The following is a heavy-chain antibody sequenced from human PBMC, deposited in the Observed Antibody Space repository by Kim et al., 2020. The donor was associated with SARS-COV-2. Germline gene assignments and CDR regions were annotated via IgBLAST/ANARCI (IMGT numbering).Heavy chain of an antibody. D-gene: IGHD6-13*01. CDR2: IIPIFGTA. CDR3: ARGKYSSSWYWDYYYGMDV. J-gene: IGHJ6*02. V-gene: IGHV1-69*13. Sequence: SVKVSCKASGGTFSSYAISWVRQAPGQGLEWMGGIIPIFGTANYAQKFQGRVTITADESTSTAYMELSSLRSEDTAVYYCARGKYSSSWYWDYYYGMDVWGQGTTVTVSS. CDR1: GGTFSSYA.